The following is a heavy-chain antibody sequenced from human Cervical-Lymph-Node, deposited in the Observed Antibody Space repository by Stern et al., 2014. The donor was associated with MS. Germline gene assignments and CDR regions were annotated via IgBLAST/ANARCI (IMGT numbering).Heavy chain of an antibody. CDR3: ARGDGSSWFPY. V-gene: IGHV1-2*02. CDR2: INPNNGNT. D-gene: IGHD6-13*01. Sequence: VQLVESGAEVRESGDSVKVSCKTSGYTFTHNYIHWVRQPPGQGLEWLGWINPNNGNTKNTQKFQGRVTMTRDTSISTLYMELNRLTSDDTAVYYCARGDGSSWFPYWGQGTLVTVSS. CDR1: GYTFTHNY. J-gene: IGHJ4*02.